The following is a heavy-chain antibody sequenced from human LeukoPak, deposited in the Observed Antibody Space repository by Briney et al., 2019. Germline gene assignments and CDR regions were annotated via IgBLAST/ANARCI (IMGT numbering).Heavy chain of an antibody. V-gene: IGHV1-8*01. J-gene: IGHJ1*01. CDR1: GYTFTSYD. Sequence: ASVKVSCKASGYTFTSYDINWGRQATGQGRGGRGWMNPNSGNTGYAQKFQGRVTMTRNTSISTAYLELSSLRAEDTGVYYCAPRACSGRSCYGGAAYWGQGTLVTVSS. D-gene: IGHD2-15*01. CDR2: MNPNSGNT. CDR3: APRACSGRSCYGGAAY.